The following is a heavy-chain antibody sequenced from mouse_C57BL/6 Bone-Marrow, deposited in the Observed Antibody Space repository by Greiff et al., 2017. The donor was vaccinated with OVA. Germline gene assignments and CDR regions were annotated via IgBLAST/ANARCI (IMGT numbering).Heavy chain of an antibody. D-gene: IGHD2-3*01. J-gene: IGHJ3*01. CDR3: ARDCGYFFAY. CDR2: IYPGDGDT. CDR1: GYAFSSSW. V-gene: IGHV1-82*01. Sequence: QVQLQQSGPELVKPGASVKISCKASGYAFSSSWMNWVKQRPGKGLEWIGRIYPGDGDTNYNGKFTGKATLTADKSSSTAHMQLSSLTSEDSAVYFCARDCGYFFAYWGQGTLVTVSA.